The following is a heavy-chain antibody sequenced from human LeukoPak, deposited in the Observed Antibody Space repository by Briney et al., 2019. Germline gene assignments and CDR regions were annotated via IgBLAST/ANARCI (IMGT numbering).Heavy chain of an antibody. D-gene: IGHD6-6*01. J-gene: IGHJ4*02. CDR3: ARGRAARLHY. Sequence: PSETLSLTCAVYGGSFSGYYWSWIRQPPGQGLEWIGEINHSGSTNYNPSLKSRVTISVDTSKNQFSLKPSSVTAADTAVYYCARGRAARLHYWRQGTLVTVSS. CDR2: INHSGST. CDR1: GGSFSGYY. V-gene: IGHV4-34*01.